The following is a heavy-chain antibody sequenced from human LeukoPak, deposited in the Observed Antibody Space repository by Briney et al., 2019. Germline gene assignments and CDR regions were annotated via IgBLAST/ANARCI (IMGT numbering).Heavy chain of an antibody. CDR1: GYTFTGYY. Sequence: ASVKVSCKASGYTFTGYYIHWVRQAPGQGLEWMGWISVYNGHTNYAQNLQGRVTLTTDTSTSTAYLELRSLRSDDTAVYYCARDEGYCGSTTCNSNWFDPWGQGTLVTVSS. CDR2: ISVYNGHT. D-gene: IGHD2-2*01. V-gene: IGHV1-18*04. CDR3: ARDEGYCGSTTCNSNWFDP. J-gene: IGHJ5*02.